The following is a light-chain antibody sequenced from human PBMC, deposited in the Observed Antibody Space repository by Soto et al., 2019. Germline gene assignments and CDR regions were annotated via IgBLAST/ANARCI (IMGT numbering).Light chain of an antibody. CDR2: EVS. J-gene: IGLJ1*01. Sequence: QSVLTQPASVSGSPGQSITISCTGTSGDVDAFDYVSWYQQHPGKAPKLMIFEVSDRPSGDSDRFSGSKSGSTASLTISGLQAEDEADYFCTSSTSSSTQVFGTGTKVTVL. V-gene: IGLV2-14*01. CDR1: SGDVDAFDY. CDR3: TSSTSSSTQV.